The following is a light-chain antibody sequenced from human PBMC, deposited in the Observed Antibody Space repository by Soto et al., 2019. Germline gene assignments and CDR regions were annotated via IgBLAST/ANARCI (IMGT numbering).Light chain of an antibody. CDR2: GNS. CDR3: QSYDSSQSASYV. CDR1: SSNIGAGYH. V-gene: IGLV1-40*01. J-gene: IGLJ1*01. Sequence: QSVLTQPPSVSGAPGQRVTISCTGSSSNIGAGYHVHWYQQLPGTAPKLLIYGNSNRPSGVTDRFSGSNSGTSASLAITGLQAENEADYYCQSYDSSQSASYVFGTGTKLTVL.